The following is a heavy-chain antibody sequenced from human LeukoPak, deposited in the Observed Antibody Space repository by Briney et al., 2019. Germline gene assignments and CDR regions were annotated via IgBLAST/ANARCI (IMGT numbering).Heavy chain of an antibody. Sequence: PSETLSLTCTVSGGSISDAAYYWSWIRQHPGEGLEWIGYIYFSGSTSYNPSLKSRVTISLDTSKNQFSLKLTSVTAADTAVYYCARDTSNHALDYWGQGTLVTVSS. CDR1: GGSISDAAYY. CDR3: ARDTSNHALDY. V-gene: IGHV4-31*03. D-gene: IGHD4-11*01. CDR2: IYFSGST. J-gene: IGHJ4*02.